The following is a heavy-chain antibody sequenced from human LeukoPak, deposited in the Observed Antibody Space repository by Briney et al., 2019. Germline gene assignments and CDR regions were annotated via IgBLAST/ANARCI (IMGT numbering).Heavy chain of an antibody. CDR3: ASDFWSGYYIPYFQH. CDR1: GGTFSSYA. J-gene: IGHJ1*01. V-gene: IGHV1-69*13. D-gene: IGHD3-3*01. CDR2: IIPIFGTA. Sequence: SVKVSCKASGGTFSSYAISWVRQAPGQGLEWMGGIIPIFGTANYAQKFQGRVTITADESTSTAYMELSSLRSEDTALYYCASDFWSGYYIPYFQHWGQGTLVTVSS.